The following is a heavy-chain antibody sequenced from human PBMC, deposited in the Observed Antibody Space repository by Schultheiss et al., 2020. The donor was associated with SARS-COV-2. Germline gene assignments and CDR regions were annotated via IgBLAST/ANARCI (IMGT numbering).Heavy chain of an antibody. V-gene: IGHV4-59*08. D-gene: IGHD3-3*01. CDR1: GGSFSDYS. CDR2: IYYSGST. CDR3: ARGNDFVYFFDS. Sequence: SQTLSLTCAVYGGSFSDYSWSWIRQPPGKGLEWIGYIYYSGSTNYNPSLKSRVITSVDTSKNQFSLKLTSLTAADTAIYYCARGNDFVYFFDSWGQGTLVTVSS. J-gene: IGHJ4*02.